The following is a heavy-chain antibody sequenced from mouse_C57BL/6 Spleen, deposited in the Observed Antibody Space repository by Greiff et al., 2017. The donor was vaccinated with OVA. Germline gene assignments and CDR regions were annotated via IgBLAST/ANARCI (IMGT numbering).Heavy chain of an antibody. V-gene: IGHV1-52*01. J-gene: IGHJ2*01. CDR1: GYTFTSYW. Sequence: VQLQQPGAELVRPGSSVKLSCKASGYTFTSYWMHWVKQRPIQGLEWIGNIDPSDSATHYNQKFKDKATWTVDKSSSTAYMQLSSLTSEDSAVYYCARDVTGTGYWGQGTTLTVSS. D-gene: IGHD4-1*01. CDR3: ARDVTGTGY. CDR2: IDPSDSAT.